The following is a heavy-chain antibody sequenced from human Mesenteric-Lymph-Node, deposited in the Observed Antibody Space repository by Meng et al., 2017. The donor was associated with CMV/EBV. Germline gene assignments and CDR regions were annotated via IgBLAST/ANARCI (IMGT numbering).Heavy chain of an antibody. Sequence: ASVKVSCKASGYTFTSYYMHWVRQAPGQGLEWMGIINPSAGSTSYAQRFQGRVTMTRDTSTNTVYMELSSLRSEDTAMYYCARRQEDSSGYFLDWGQGTMVTVSS. CDR3: ARRQEDSSGYFLD. V-gene: IGHV1-46*01. CDR1: GYTFTSYY. CDR2: INPSAGST. J-gene: IGHJ4*02. D-gene: IGHD6-19*01.